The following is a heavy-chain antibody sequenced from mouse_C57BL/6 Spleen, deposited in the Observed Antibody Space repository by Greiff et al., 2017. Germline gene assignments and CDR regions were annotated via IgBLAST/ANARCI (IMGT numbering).Heavy chain of an antibody. J-gene: IGHJ4*01. D-gene: IGHD2-5*01. CDR2: IYPGGGYT. V-gene: IGHV1-63*01. Sequence: VQLQQSGAELVRPGTSVKMSCKASGYTFTNYWIGWAKQRPGHGLEWIGDIYPGGGYTNYNEKFKGKATLTADKSSSTAYMQFSSLTSEDSAIYYCARSSYYSNYGAMDYWGQGTSVTVSS. CDR3: ARSSYYSNYGAMDY. CDR1: GYTFTNYW.